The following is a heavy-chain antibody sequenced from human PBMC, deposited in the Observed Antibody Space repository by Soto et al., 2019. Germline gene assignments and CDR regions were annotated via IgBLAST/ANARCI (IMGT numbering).Heavy chain of an antibody. D-gene: IGHD6-19*01. Sequence: KQSQTLSLTCTVSGGSISSSSYYWGWIRQPPGKGLEWIGSIYYSGSTYYNPSLKSRVTISVDTSKNQFSLKLSSVTAADTAVYYCARHTVAGTFRSRPKSSESYYYYGMDVWGQGTTVTVSS. V-gene: IGHV4-39*01. CDR3: ARHTVAGTFRSRPKSSESYYYYGMDV. J-gene: IGHJ6*02. CDR1: GGSISSSSYY. CDR2: IYYSGST.